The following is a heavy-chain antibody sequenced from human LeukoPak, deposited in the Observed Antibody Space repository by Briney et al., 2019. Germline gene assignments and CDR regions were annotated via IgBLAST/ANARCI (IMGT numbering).Heavy chain of an antibody. V-gene: IGHV4-34*01. CDR1: GGSFSGYY. J-gene: IGHJ4*02. Sequence: SETLSLTCAVYGGSFSGYYWSRTRQPPGKALEWIGEINHSGSTNYNPSLKSRVTISVDTSKNQFSLKLSSVTAADTAVYYGARDPFEVRDYWGQRTLVTVSS. CDR2: INHSGST. D-gene: IGHD3-16*01. CDR3: ARDPFEVRDY.